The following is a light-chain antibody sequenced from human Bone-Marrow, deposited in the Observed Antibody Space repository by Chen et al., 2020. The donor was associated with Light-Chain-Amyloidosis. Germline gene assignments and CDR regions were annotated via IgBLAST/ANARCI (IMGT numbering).Light chain of an antibody. J-gene: IGLJ3*02. Sequence: HSALSPPASVSGSPGQSITLCCTGSSSDIGGNKYVSWYQHYPGKAPRLMIYDVNNRPSGVSNRFSGSKSGSTASLTISGLQAEDEAAYYCSSITDSTTWVFGGGTKVTVL. CDR3: SSITDSTTWV. CDR2: DVN. V-gene: IGLV2-14*03. CDR1: SSDIGGNKY.